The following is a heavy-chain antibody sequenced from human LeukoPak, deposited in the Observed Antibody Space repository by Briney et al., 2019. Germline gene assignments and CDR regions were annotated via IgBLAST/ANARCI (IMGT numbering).Heavy chain of an antibody. CDR1: GYTFTSHY. J-gene: IGHJ3*02. CDR3: AVMEAWNGLDAFDI. CDR2: INPSGGST. V-gene: IGHV1-46*01. D-gene: IGHD1-1*01. Sequence: GASVKVSCKASGYTFTSHYMHWVRQAPGQGLEWMGIINPSGGSTSYAQKFQGRVTMTRDMSTSTVYMELSSLRPEDTAVYYCAVMEAWNGLDAFDIWGQGTMVTVSS.